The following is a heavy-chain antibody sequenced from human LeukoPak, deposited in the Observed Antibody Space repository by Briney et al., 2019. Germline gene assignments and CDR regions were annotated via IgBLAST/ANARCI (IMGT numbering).Heavy chain of an antibody. CDR3: ARATGDIVMDV. CDR2: ISSSSSTI. CDR1: GFTFSSYS. D-gene: IGHD1-14*01. V-gene: IGHV3-48*04. Sequence: GGSLRLSCAASGFTFSSYSMNWVRQAPGKGLEWVSYISSSSSTIYYADSVKGRFTISRDNAKNSLYLQMNSLRAEDTAVYYCARATGDIVMDVWGKGTTVTVSS. J-gene: IGHJ6*03.